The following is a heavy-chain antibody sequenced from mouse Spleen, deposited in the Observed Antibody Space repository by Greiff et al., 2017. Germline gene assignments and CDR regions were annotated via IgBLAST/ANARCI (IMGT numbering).Heavy chain of an antibody. D-gene: IGHD4-1*01. CDR3: ARCQLTGTAWFAY. J-gene: IGHJ3*01. CDR1: GYTFTDYY. Sequence: QLQQSGPVLVKPGASVKMSCKASGYTFTDYYMNWVKQSHGKSLEWIGVINPYNGGTSYNQKFKGKATLTVDKSSSTAYMELNSLTSEDSAVYYCARCQLTGTAWFAYWGQGTLVTVSA. CDR2: INPYNGGT. V-gene: IGHV1-19*01.